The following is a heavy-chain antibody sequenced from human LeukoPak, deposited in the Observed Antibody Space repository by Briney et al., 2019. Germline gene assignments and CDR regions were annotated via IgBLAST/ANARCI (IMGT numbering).Heavy chain of an antibody. CDR1: GYTFTGYY. CDR3: ARVGPDYDILTGYQGPFDY. V-gene: IGHV1-2*02. CDR2: VNPNSGGT. D-gene: IGHD3-9*01. Sequence: GASVKVSCKASGYTFTGYYMHWVRQAPGQGLEWMGWVNPNSGGTNYAQKFQGRVTMTRDTSISTAYMELRSLRSDDTAVYYCARVGPDYDILTGYQGPFDYWGQGTLVTVSS. J-gene: IGHJ4*02.